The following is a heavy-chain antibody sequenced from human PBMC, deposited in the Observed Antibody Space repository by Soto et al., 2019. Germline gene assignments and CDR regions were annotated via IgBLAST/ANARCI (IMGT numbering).Heavy chain of an antibody. CDR2: MNPNSGNT. J-gene: IGHJ6*03. V-gene: IGHV1-8*01. CDR1: GYTFTSYD. D-gene: IGHD5-18*01. Sequence: ASVKVSCKASGYTFTSYDINWVRQATGQGLEWMGWMNPNSGNTGYAQKFQGRVTMTRNTSISTAYMELSSLRSEDTAVYYCARAGYSYGHGSGYYYMDVWGKGTTVTVSS. CDR3: ARAGYSYGHGSGYYYMDV.